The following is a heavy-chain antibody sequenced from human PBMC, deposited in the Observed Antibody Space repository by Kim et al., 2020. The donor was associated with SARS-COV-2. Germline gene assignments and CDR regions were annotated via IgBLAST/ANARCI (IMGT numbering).Heavy chain of an antibody. CDR2: IYPGDSDT. Sequence: GESLKISCKGSGYSFTSYWIGWVRQMSGKGLEWMGIIYPGDSDTRYSPSFQGQVTISADKSISTAYLQWSSLKASDTAMYYCARRYYDILTGYYNWFDPWGQGTLVTVSS. V-gene: IGHV5-51*01. D-gene: IGHD3-9*01. J-gene: IGHJ5*02. CDR1: GYSFTSYW. CDR3: ARRYYDILTGYYNWFDP.